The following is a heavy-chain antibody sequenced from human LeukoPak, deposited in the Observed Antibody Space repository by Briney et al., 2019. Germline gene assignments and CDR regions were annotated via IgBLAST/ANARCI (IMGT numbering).Heavy chain of an antibody. V-gene: IGHV3-30*04. CDR3: ARVRSSITTWDAFDI. J-gene: IGHJ3*02. CDR1: GFTFSSYA. CDR2: ISYDGSNK. D-gene: IGHD6-13*01. Sequence: GGSLRLSCAASGFTFSSYAMHWVRQAPGKGLEWVAVISYDGSNKYYADSVKGRFTISRDNSKNTLYLQMNSLRAEDTAVYYCARVRSSITTWDAFDIWGQGTMVTVSS.